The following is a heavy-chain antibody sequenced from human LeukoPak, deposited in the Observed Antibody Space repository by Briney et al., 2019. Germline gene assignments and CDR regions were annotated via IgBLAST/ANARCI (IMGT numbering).Heavy chain of an antibody. CDR3: ARGRNRAFDAFDI. Sequence: PSETLSLTCTVSGGSISSGGYYWSWIRQHPGRGLGWIGYIYYSGSTYYNPSLKSRVTISVDTSKNQFSLKLSSVTAADTAVYYCARGRNRAFDAFDIWGQGTMVTVSS. V-gene: IGHV4-31*03. J-gene: IGHJ3*02. CDR1: GGSISSGGYY. CDR2: IYYSGST.